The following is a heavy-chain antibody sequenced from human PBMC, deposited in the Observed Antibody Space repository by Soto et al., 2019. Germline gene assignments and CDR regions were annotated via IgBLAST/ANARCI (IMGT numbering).Heavy chain of an antibody. J-gene: IGHJ4*02. CDR3: TKDRVPDGIYSFDC. Sequence: GGSLRLSCAASGFSFSDYSMNWVRQAPGKGLEWVSFIDLSGTTTYYRDSVKGRFTIFKDKSMNTVYLQMNSLTVEDAAVYYFTKDRVPDGIYSFDCGGRRAPVTVPS. CDR2: IDLSGTTT. V-gene: IGHV3-23*03. CDR1: GFSFSDYS. D-gene: IGHD1-20*01.